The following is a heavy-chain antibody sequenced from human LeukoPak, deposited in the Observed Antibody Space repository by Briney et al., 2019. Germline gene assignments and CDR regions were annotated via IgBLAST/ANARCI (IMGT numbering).Heavy chain of an antibody. V-gene: IGHV3-30*03. J-gene: IGHJ4*02. D-gene: IGHD5-12*01. CDR2: ISHGGSNK. Sequence: PGGSLRLSCAASGFTFSSYGMHWVRQAPGKGLEWVAVISHGGSNKYYTDSVKGRFTISRDNSENTLYLQMTSLRAEDTAVYYCAREIYSGYVAKGYWGQGTLVTVSS. CDR1: GFTFSSYG. CDR3: AREIYSGYVAKGY.